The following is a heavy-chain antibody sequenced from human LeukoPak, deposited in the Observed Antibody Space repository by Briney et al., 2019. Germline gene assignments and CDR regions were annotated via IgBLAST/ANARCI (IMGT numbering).Heavy chain of an antibody. V-gene: IGHV3-7*01. CDR3: AREEWIQLWVMRYYYGMDV. D-gene: IGHD5-18*01. CDR2: IKQDGSEK. J-gene: IGHJ6*02. CDR1: GFTFSSYW. Sequence: GGSLRLSCAASGFTFSSYWMSWVRQAPGKGLEWVANIKQDGSEKYYVDSVKGRFTISRDNAKNSLYLQMNSLRAEDTAVYYCAREEWIQLWVMRYYYGMDVWGQGTTVTVSS.